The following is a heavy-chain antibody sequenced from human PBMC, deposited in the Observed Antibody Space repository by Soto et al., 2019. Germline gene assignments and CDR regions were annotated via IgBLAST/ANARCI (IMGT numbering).Heavy chain of an antibody. J-gene: IGHJ4*02. V-gene: IGHV3-74*01. CDR1: GFTFSKYW. Sequence: PGGSLRLSCVTSGFTFSKYWMHWVRQAPGKGLVWVSGISSDGNTTTYADSVKGRLTISRDNAKNTLYLQMHSLRAEDTALYYCAKLVATTPFDYWGQGTLVTVS. CDR2: ISSDGNTT. CDR3: AKLVATTPFDY. D-gene: IGHD5-12*01.